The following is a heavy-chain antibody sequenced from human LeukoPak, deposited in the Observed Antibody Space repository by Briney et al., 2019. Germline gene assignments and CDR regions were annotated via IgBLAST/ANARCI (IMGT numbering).Heavy chain of an antibody. CDR2: IKQDGSEK. CDR3: ARVRSGYVFAY. D-gene: IGHD5-12*01. J-gene: IGHJ4*02. Sequence: GGSLRLSCAVSGFTFSNYSMNWVRQAPGKGLEWVGNIKQDGSEKYYVDSVKGRFTISRDSAKHSLYLQMNSLRAEDTAVYYCARVRSGYVFAYWGQGTLVTVSS. CDR1: GFTFSNYS. V-gene: IGHV3-7*03.